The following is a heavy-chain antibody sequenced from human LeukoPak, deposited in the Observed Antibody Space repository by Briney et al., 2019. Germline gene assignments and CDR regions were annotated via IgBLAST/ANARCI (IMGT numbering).Heavy chain of an antibody. Sequence: PSETLSLTCAVYGGSFSGYYWSWIRQPPGKGLEWIGSIYHSGSTYYNPSLKSRVTISVDTSKNQFSLKLSSVTAADTAVYYCARGLTTVTTGDAFDIWGQGTMVTVSS. CDR3: ARGLTTVTTGDAFDI. J-gene: IGHJ3*02. V-gene: IGHV4-34*01. CDR2: IYHSGST. CDR1: GGSFSGYY. D-gene: IGHD4-17*01.